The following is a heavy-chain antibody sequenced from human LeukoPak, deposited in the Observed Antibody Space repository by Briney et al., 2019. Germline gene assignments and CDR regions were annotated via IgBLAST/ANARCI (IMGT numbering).Heavy chain of an antibody. J-gene: IGHJ4*02. CDR3: ASPFFQYNSGWSYRDDL. Sequence: GSLRLSCAASGFTFSSYAMSWVRQAPGKGLEWIGCVSYSETIHYNPSLRSRSTISVDTLKNWFSLTLTSVTAADTAVYYCASPFFQYNSGWSYRDDLWGQGTPVTVSS. V-gene: IGHV4-4*02. D-gene: IGHD6-19*01. CDR1: GFTFSSYA. CDR2: VSYSETI.